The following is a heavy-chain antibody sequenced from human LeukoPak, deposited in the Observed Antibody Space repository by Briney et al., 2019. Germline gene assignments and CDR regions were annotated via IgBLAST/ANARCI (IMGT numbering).Heavy chain of an antibody. Sequence: SETLSLTCTVSGGSISSGGYFWGWIRPSPGQGLEYIAHMYYSGTTYHNPSLKSRVTISLDTSRNQASLKLNTVSAADTAVYFCARGRPGTISGGFDFWGQGTLVTVSS. V-gene: IGHV4-39*07. CDR1: GGSISSGGYF. D-gene: IGHD3-3*01. CDR3: ARGRPGTISGGFDF. J-gene: IGHJ4*02. CDR2: MYYSGTT.